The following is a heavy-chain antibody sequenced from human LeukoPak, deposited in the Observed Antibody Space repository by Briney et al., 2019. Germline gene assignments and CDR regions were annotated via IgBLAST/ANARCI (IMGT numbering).Heavy chain of an antibody. V-gene: IGHV3-23*01. Sequence: GGSLRLSCAASGFHFSAHGMNWIRQAPGKGLEWVSGISPSGDITYYADSVMGRFTISRDNRKSTVSLQMNSLRAEDTALYYCVRELDWGAFCGWGQGVMVT. J-gene: IGHJ3*01. D-gene: IGHD3/OR15-3a*01. CDR3: VRELDWGAFCG. CDR2: ISPSGDIT. CDR1: GFHFSAHG.